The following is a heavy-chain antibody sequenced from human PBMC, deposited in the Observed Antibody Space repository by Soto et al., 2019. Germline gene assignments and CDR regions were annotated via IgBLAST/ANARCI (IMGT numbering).Heavy chain of an antibody. J-gene: IGHJ4*02. Sequence: EVQLLESGGGLVHPGESLTLFCAASGFTFNNYAMTWVRQAPGKGLEWVSTLTSGGTTYYGDTGKGRFTISRDNSKSTVYLQMNSLRAEDTAVYYCARTDKFNSQSSGWANRFDYWGQGTLVSVSS. CDR2: LTSGGTT. D-gene: IGHD6-19*01. CDR1: GFTFNNYA. V-gene: IGHV3-23*01. CDR3: ARTDKFNSQSSGWANRFDY.